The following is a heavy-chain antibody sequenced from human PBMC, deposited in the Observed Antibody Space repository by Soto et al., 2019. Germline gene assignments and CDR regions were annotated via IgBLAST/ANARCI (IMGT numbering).Heavy chain of an antibody. Sequence: QVQPVQSGAEEKKPGASVTVSCKASGYTFTYYTVHWVRQAPGQRLEWMGWINAGDGNTKYSPNFQGRVTITKDTSASTVYMELSSLRSEDTAVYFCTRDYYDSSGYYPKFDYWGQGTLVTVSS. CDR2: INAGDGNT. CDR3: TRDYYDSSGYYPKFDY. J-gene: IGHJ4*02. CDR1: GYTFTYYT. D-gene: IGHD3-22*01. V-gene: IGHV1-3*05.